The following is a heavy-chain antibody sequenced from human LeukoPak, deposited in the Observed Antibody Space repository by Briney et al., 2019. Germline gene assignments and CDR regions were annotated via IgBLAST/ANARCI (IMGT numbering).Heavy chain of an antibody. CDR3: ARVATVTTSSWFDP. Sequence: SQTLSLTCAISGDSVSINSAAWNWIRHSPSRGLEWLGRTYYRSKWYNDYAVSVKSRITINPDTSKNQFSLQLNSVTPEDTAVYYCARVATVTTSSWFDPWGQGTLVTVSS. CDR1: GDSVSINSAA. V-gene: IGHV6-1*01. J-gene: IGHJ5*02. D-gene: IGHD4-11*01. CDR2: TYYRSKWYN.